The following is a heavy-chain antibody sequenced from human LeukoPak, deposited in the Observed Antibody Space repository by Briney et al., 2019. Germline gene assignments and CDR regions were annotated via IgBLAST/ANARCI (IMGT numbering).Heavy chain of an antibody. D-gene: IGHD2-21*01. Sequence: PGGSLRLSCAASGFTFSSYGMSWVRQAPGKGLEWVSAITATSSSTHDADSVQGRFTISRDNANKSLSLQMNSLRAEDTAVYYCVRQSRWAYSFDYWGQGALVTVSS. CDR2: ITATSSST. CDR3: VRQSRWAYSFDY. V-gene: IGHV3-21*04. CDR1: GFTFSSYG. J-gene: IGHJ4*02.